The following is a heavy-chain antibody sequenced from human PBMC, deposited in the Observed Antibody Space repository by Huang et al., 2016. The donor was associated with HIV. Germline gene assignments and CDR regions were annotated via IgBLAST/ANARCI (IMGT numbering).Heavy chain of an antibody. D-gene: IGHD6-13*01. Sequence: QVRLVESGGGVVQPGASLTLSCSASGFPFSAYGMEWVRQAPGKGLEWVSFIRYDVNNDYLIGSVNGRFTISRDISNNTLYLRMNSLRPEDTAVYYCVKERGSSRARSSFDFWGQGTSVIVSS. CDR3: VKERGSSRARSSFDF. CDR1: GFPFSAYG. J-gene: IGHJ3*01. CDR2: IRYDVNND. V-gene: IGHV3-30*02.